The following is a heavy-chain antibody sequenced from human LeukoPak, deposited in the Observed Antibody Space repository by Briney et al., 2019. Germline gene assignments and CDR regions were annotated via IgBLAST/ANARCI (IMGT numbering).Heavy chain of an antibody. CDR2: IIPILGIA. Sequence: SVKVPCKASGGTFSSYAISWVRQAPGQGLEWMGRIIPILGIANYAQKFQGRVTITADKSTSTAYMELSSLRSEDTAVYYCARTRPDDYSNYDFYDYYYYGMDVWGQGTTVTASS. J-gene: IGHJ6*02. CDR3: ARTRPDDYSNYDFYDYYYYGMDV. V-gene: IGHV1-69*04. CDR1: GGTFSSYA. D-gene: IGHD4-4*01.